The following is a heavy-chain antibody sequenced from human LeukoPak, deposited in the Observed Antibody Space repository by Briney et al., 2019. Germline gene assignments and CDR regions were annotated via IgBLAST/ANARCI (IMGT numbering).Heavy chain of an antibody. J-gene: IGHJ6*02. CDR3: ARDLADYSNHPNYGMDV. CDR2: IYSGGST. D-gene: IGHD4-11*01. Sequence: GGSLRLSCAASGFTVSSNYMSWVRQAPGKGLEWVSVIYSGGSTYYADSVKGRFTISRHNSKNTLYLQMNSLRAEDTAVYYCARDLADYSNHPNYGMDVWGQGTTVTVSS. V-gene: IGHV3-53*04. CDR1: GFTVSSNY.